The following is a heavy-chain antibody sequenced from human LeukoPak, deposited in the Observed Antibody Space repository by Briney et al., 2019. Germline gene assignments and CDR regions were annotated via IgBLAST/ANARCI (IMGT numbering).Heavy chain of an antibody. CDR2: INHSGST. CDR1: GGSFSGYY. V-gene: IGHV4-34*01. Sequence: PSETLSLTCALCGGSFSGYYWTWIRQPPGKGLEWIGEINHSGSTNYSPSLKSRVTISLDTSKNQFSLKLTSVTAADTAVYYCARGSRLTGTFDIWGQGTMVTVSS. D-gene: IGHD3-9*01. J-gene: IGHJ3*02. CDR3: ARGSRLTGTFDI.